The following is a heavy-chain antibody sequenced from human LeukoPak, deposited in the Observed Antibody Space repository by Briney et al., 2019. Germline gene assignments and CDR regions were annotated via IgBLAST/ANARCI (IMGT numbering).Heavy chain of an antibody. CDR3: AREKLLAYDY. CDR2: IYTSGST. V-gene: IGHV4-61*02. CDR1: GGSISSGSYY. J-gene: IGHJ4*02. Sequence: SETLSLTCTVSGGSISSGSYYWSWIRQPAGKGLEWIGRIYTSGSTNYNPSLTSRVTISVDTSKNQFSLKLSSVAAADTDVCCCAREKLLAYDYWGQGTLVTVSS. D-gene: IGHD1-26*01.